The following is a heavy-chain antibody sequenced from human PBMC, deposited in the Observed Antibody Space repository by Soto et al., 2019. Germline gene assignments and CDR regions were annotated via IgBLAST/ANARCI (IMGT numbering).Heavy chain of an antibody. CDR3: ARESSDWNYSGWFDP. CDR1: GGSISSYY. CDR2: IYYSGST. J-gene: IGHJ5*02. Sequence: LSLTCTVSGGSISSYYWSWIRQPPGKGLEWIGYIYYSGSTNYNPSLKSRVTISVDTSKNQFSLMLSSVTAADTAVYYCARESSDWNYSGWFDPWGQGTLVTVSS. V-gene: IGHV4-59*01. D-gene: IGHD1-7*01.